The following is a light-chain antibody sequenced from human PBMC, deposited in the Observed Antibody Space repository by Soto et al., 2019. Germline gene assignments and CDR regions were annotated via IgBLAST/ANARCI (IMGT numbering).Light chain of an antibody. J-gene: IGLJ2*01. CDR3: SSYAGSLVRV. CDR2: EVS. V-gene: IGLV2-8*01. CDR1: SSDVGGYNY. Sequence: QSALTQPPSASGSPGQSVTISCTGTSSDVGGYNYVSWYQQHPGKAPKLMIYEVSKRPSGVPDRFSGSKSGNTASLTVSGLQAEDEADYYCSSYAGSLVRVFGGGTKVTVL.